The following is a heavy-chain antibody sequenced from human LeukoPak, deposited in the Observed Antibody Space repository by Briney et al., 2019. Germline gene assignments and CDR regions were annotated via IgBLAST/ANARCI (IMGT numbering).Heavy chain of an antibody. D-gene: IGHD3-3*01. V-gene: IGHV3-30*04. CDR1: GFTFSSYA. J-gene: IGHJ5*02. CDR3: ARGGGTIFVSWFDP. Sequence: GGTLRLSCAASGFTFSSYAMHWVRQAPGKGLEWVAVISYDGSNKYYADSVKGRFTISRDNSKNTLYLQMNSLRAEGTAVYYCARGGGTIFVSWFDPWGQGTLVTVSS. CDR2: ISYDGSNK.